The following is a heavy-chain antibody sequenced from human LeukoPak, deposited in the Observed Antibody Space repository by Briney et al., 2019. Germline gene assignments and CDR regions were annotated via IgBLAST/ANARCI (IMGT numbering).Heavy chain of an antibody. CDR3: ARGGSYFDISGYYFY. V-gene: IGHV3-66*01. CDR1: GFTVGSDT. CDR2: IYSGGST. D-gene: IGHD3-22*01. J-gene: IGHJ4*02. Sequence: GGSLRLSCAASGFTVGSDTMSWVRQAPGKGLEWVSIIYSGGSTSYADSVKGRFTISRDNSKNTLYLQMNSLRTEDTAVYYCARGGSYFDISGYYFYWGQGTLVTVSS.